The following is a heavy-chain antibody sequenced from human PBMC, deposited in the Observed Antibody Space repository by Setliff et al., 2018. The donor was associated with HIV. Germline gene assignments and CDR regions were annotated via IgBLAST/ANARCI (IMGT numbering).Heavy chain of an antibody. J-gene: IGHJ4*02. Sequence: PSETLSLTCTVSGGSISSSSYYWGWIRQPPGKGLEWIGSIYYSGSTNYNPSLKSRVTISVDTSKNQFSLKLSSVTAADTAVYYCARGQVGYSYFDFWGQGALVTVSS. CDR3: ARGQVGYSYFDF. V-gene: IGHV4-39*07. CDR1: GGSISSSSYY. D-gene: IGHD1-26*01. CDR2: IYYSGST.